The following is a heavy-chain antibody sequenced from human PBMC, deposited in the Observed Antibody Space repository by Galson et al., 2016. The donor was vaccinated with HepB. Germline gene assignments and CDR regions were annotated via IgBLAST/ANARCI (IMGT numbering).Heavy chain of an antibody. V-gene: IGHV3-53*01. D-gene: IGHD3-22*01. CDR2: IYNDGST. Sequence: SLRLSCAASGFSVSKFYLIWVRQAPGEGLEWISTIYNDGSTHYADSVRGRFTFSRDNSKNTLYLQMNNLRSDDTAVYYCAREFQYESRGFAYKRPFDYWGQGTLVPVAS. J-gene: IGHJ4*02. CDR3: AREFQYESRGFAYKRPFDY. CDR1: GFSVSKFY.